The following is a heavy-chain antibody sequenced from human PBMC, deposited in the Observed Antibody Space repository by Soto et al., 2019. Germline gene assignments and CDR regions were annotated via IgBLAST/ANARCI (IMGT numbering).Heavy chain of an antibody. CDR1: GGSISSGDYY. CDR2: IYYSGST. Sequence: SETLSLTCTVSGGSISSGDYYWSWIRQPPGKGLEWIGYIYYSGSTYYNPSLKSRVTISVDTSKNQFSLKLSSVTAADTAVYYCARAPEVVPAAIFFDYWGQGTLVTVSS. CDR3: ARAPEVVPAAIFFDY. J-gene: IGHJ4*02. D-gene: IGHD2-2*01. V-gene: IGHV4-30-4*01.